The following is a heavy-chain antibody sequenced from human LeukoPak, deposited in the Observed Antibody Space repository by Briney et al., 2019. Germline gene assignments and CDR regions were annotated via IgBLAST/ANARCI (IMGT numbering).Heavy chain of an antibody. CDR1: GFIFSDYT. CDR2: ISASGAV. J-gene: IGHJ4*02. V-gene: IGHV3-69-1*01. CDR3: ASQWSPRY. Sequence: GGSLRLSCAASGFIFSDYTMNWVRQAPGKGLEWVSSISASGAVYYGDSAKGRFTISRDNAKNSLYLQMNSLKVDDTAVYYCASQWSPRYWSQGTLLTVSS. D-gene: IGHD2-15*01.